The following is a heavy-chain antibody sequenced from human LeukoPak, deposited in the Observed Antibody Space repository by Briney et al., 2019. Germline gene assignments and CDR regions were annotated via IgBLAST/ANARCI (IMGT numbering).Heavy chain of an antibody. CDR3: ARHEMGAINCYYYGMDV. Sequence: SETLSLPSTVSGGSILSYYWSWIRQPPGKGLEWIGYVYYSGSTNYNPSLKSRVTISVDTSKNQFSLKLSSVTAADTAVYYCARHEMGAINCYYYGMDVWGQGTTVTVSS. J-gene: IGHJ6*02. V-gene: IGHV4-59*08. CDR2: VYYSGST. D-gene: IGHD1-26*01. CDR1: GGSILSYY.